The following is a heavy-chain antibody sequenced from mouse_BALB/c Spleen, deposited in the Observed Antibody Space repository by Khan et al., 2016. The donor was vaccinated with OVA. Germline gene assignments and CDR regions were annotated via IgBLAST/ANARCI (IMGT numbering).Heavy chain of an antibody. J-gene: IGHJ3*01. CDR2: ISYSGNT. CDR3: ARKDYYDYDPFPY. Sequence: EVQLQESGPGLVKPSQSLSLTCTVTGYSITSEYTWIWIRQFPGNKLEWMGFISYSGNTRYNPSLKSRISITRDTSKNQFFLQLNSVTSEDTATYYCARKDYYDYDPFPYWGQGTLVTVSA. D-gene: IGHD2-4*01. CDR1: GYSITSEYT. V-gene: IGHV3-2*02.